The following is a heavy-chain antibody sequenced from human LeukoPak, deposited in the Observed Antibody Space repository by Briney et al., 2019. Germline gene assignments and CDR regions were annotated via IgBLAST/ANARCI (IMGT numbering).Heavy chain of an antibody. CDR3: AKDPVNWFGELLFDY. CDR2: ISGSGGST. V-gene: IGHV3-23*01. J-gene: IGHJ4*02. D-gene: IGHD3-10*01. CDR1: GFTFSSYA. Sequence: EPGGSLRLSCAASGFTFSSYAMSWVRQAPGKGLEWVSAISGSGGSTYDADSVKGRFTISRDNSKNTLYLQMNSLRAEDTAVYYCAKDPVNWFGELLFDYWGQGTLVTLSS.